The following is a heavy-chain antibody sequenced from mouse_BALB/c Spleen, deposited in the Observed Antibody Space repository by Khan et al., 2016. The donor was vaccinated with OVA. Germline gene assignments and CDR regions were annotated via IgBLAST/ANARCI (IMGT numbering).Heavy chain of an antibody. CDR2: INPSTGYT. CDR1: GYTFINYW. J-gene: IGHJ2*01. D-gene: IGHD1-1*01. CDR3: ARRGLRWDFDY. V-gene: IGHV1-7*01. Sequence: QVQLQQSGAELAKPGASVKMSCKASGYTFINYWILWVKQRPGQGLEWIGYINPSTGYTEYNQNFKDKAPLTADKSSSTAYMQLSSLTSEDSAVDYCARRGLRWDFDYWGQGTTLTVSA.